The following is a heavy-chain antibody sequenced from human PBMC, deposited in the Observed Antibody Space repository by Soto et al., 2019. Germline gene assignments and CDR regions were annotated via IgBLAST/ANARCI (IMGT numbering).Heavy chain of an antibody. CDR2: FDPENGER. V-gene: IGHV1-24*01. CDR3: AKGILVVAATDYFDY. J-gene: IGHJ4*02. CDR1: GYTLIELS. D-gene: IGHD2-15*01. Sequence: ASVKVSCKVSGYTLIELSMHWVRQAPGKGLEWMGRFDPENGERIYAQKFQGRVTMTEDTSTDTAYMELSSLRSEDTAVYYCAKGILVVAATDYFDYWGQGTLVTVSS.